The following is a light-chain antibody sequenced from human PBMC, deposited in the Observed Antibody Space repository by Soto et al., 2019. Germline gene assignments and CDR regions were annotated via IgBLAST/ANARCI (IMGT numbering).Light chain of an antibody. V-gene: IGKV1-33*01. Sequence: DIQMTQSPSSLSASVGDRVTITCQASQDISNYLNWYQQKPGKAPKLLIYDASNLETGVPSRFSGSGSGTDFTFTISSLQPEDIATYYCQQDDNRPTWTFGQGTKVEIK. CDR1: QDISNY. J-gene: IGKJ1*01. CDR2: DAS. CDR3: QQDDNRPTWT.